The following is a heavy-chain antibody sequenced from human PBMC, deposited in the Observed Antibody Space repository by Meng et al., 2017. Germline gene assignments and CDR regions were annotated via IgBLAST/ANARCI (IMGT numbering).Heavy chain of an antibody. CDR2: IWYDGSNK. J-gene: IGHJ6*02. CDR3: ARDGDEGCSSTSCLSHGMDV. CDR1: GFTFSSYG. Sequence: GESLKISCAASGFTFSSYGMHWVRQAPGKGLEWVAVIWYDGSNKYYADSVKGRFTISRDNSKNTLYLQMNRLRAEDTAVYYCARDGDEGCSSTSCLSHGMDVWGQGTTVTVSS. D-gene: IGHD2-2*01. V-gene: IGHV3-33*01.